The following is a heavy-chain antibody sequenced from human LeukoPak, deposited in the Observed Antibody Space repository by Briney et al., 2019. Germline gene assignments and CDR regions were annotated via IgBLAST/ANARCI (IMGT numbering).Heavy chain of an antibody. CDR3: AKGSSGSSAIFDY. CDR1: GFTFSSYS. D-gene: IGHD6-19*01. Sequence: KAGGSLRLSCAASGFTFSSYSMNWVRQAPGKGLEWVSSISSSSSYIYYADSVKGRFTISRDNAKNSLYLQMNSLRAEDTAVYYCAKGSSGSSAIFDYWGQGTLVTVSS. V-gene: IGHV3-21*04. CDR2: ISSSSSYI. J-gene: IGHJ4*02.